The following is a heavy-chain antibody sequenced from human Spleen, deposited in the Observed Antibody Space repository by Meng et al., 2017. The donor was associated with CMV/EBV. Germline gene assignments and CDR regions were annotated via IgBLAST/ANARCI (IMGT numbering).Heavy chain of an antibody. CDR2: ISSDGRT. J-gene: IGHJ5*02. D-gene: IGHD5-12*01. CDR3: ARGGYTSGSGWFDP. Sequence: SGDSISPGGFSWNWIRQHAEKGLEWIGYISSDGRTYYNPSLKSRLTISLDTPQNQFSLNLISVTAADTAVYYCARGGYTSGSGWFDPWGQGTLVTVSS. CDR1: GDSISPGGFS. V-gene: IGHV4-31*02.